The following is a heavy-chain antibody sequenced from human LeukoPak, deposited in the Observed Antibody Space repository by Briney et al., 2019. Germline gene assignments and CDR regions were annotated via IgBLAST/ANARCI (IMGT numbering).Heavy chain of an antibody. Sequence: GGSLRLSCAASGFTFSDYYMNWIRQAPGKGLEWVSYIGYSGSPIYYADSVKGRFTISRDNAKNSLYLQMNSLRAEDTAMYYCARVTTGAAEWGQGTLVTVSS. V-gene: IGHV3-11*01. CDR1: GFTFSDYY. D-gene: IGHD1-1*01. J-gene: IGHJ4*02. CDR2: IGYSGSPI. CDR3: ARVTTGAAE.